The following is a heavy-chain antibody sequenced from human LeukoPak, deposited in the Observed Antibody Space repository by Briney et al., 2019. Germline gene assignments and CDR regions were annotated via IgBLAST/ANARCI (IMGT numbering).Heavy chain of an antibody. CDR3: ARAWAKSLDY. Sequence: PSETLSLTCAVYGGSFSGYYWSWIRQPPGNGLEWIGEINHSGSTNYNPSLKSRVTISVDTSKNQFSLKLSSVTAADTAVYYCARAWAKSLDYWGQGTLVTVSS. V-gene: IGHV4-34*01. CDR1: GGSFSGYY. CDR2: INHSGST. D-gene: IGHD7-27*01. J-gene: IGHJ4*02.